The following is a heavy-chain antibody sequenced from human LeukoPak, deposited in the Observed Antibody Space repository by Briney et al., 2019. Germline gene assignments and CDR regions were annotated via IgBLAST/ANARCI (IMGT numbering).Heavy chain of an antibody. CDR1: GGSISSSSYY. D-gene: IGHD6-13*01. V-gene: IGHV4-39*01. CDR2: IYYSGST. J-gene: IGHJ5*02. CDR3: ARFRAAAGKNWFDP. Sequence: SETLSLTCTVSGGSISSSSYYWGWIRQPPGKGLEWIGSIYYSGSTYYNPSLKSRVTIPVDTSKNQFSLKLSSVTAADTAVYYCARFRAAAGKNWFDPWGQGTLVTVSS.